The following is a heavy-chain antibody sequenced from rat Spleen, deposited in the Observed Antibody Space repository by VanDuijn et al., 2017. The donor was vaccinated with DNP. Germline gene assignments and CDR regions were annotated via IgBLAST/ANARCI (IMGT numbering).Heavy chain of an antibody. CDR2: VTSSGGST. Sequence: EVQLVESGGGLVQPGRSLKLSCAASRFTFNSYWMAWIRQVPGKGLEWVASVTSSGGSTYYPDSVKGRFIISRDNARNTLYLQMNSLRSEDMATYYCARWTAQRYSFDYWGQGVMVTVSS. J-gene: IGHJ2*01. CDR3: ARWTAQRYSFDY. V-gene: IGHV5-31*01. CDR1: RFTFNSYW.